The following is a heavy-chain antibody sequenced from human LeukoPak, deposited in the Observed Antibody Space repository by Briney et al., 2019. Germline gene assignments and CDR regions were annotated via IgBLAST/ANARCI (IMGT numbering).Heavy chain of an antibody. J-gene: IGHJ3*02. D-gene: IGHD6-13*01. CDR3: ARYGYDDAFDI. Sequence: KTGGSLRLSCAASGFTFSDYYMSWIRQAPGKGLEWVSSISSSSSYIYYADSVKGRFTISRDNAKNSLYLQMNSLRAEDTAVYYCARYGYDDAFDIWGQGTMVTVSS. CDR2: ISSSSSYI. V-gene: IGHV3-11*06. CDR1: GFTFSDYY.